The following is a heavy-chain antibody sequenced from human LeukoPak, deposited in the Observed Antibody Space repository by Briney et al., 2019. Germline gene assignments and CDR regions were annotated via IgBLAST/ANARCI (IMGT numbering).Heavy chain of an antibody. D-gene: IGHD1-26*01. CDR2: ISSTSSYM. V-gene: IGHV3-21*01. CDR1: GFTFSSYS. J-gene: IGHJ4*02. Sequence: GGSLRLSCAASGFTFSSYSMNWVRQAPGKGLEWVSSISSTSSYMYYADSVKGRFTISRDNAKNSLYLQMDSLRAEDTAVYYCAKAGSIRFDYWGQGTLVTVSS. CDR3: AKAGSIRFDY.